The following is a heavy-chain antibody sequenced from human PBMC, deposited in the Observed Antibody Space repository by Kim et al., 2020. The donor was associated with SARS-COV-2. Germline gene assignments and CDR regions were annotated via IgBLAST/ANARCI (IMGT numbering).Heavy chain of an antibody. Sequence: SETLSLTCTVSGGSVSSGSYYWSWIRQPPGKGLEWIGSFSYFGSTNYKPSLKSRVTISLDTSKNQFSLKLTSVTAADTAVYYCARDRGSSGNSYYFDYWGQGALVTVSS. CDR3: ARDRGSSGNSYYFDY. CDR2: FSYFGST. D-gene: IGHD3-22*01. J-gene: IGHJ4*02. CDR1: GGSVSSGSYY. V-gene: IGHV4-61*01.